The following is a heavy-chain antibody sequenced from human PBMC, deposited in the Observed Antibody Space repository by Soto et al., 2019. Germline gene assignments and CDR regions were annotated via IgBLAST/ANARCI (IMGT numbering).Heavy chain of an antibody. CDR3: AREVLGSDFDY. CDR2: IYYSGST. J-gene: IGHJ4*02. V-gene: IGHV4-31*03. CDR1: GGSISSGGYY. Sequence: SETLSLTCTVSGGSISSGGYYWSWIRQHPGKGLEWIGYIYYSGSTYYNPSLKSRVTISVDTSKNQFSLKLSSVTAADTAVYYCAREVLGSDFDYWGQGTLVTVSS.